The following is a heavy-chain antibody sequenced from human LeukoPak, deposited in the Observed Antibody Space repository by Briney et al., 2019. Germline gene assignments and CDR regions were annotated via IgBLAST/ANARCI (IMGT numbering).Heavy chain of an antibody. CDR2: IYPGDSDT. V-gene: IGHV5-51*01. J-gene: IGHJ6*03. CDR3: ASTGNWNYNYYYYMDV. D-gene: IGHD1-20*01. Sequence: GESLKISCKGSGYSFTSYWIGWVRQMPGKGLEWMGIIYPGDSDTRYSPSFQGQVTISADKSISTAYLQRSSLKASDTAMYYCASTGNWNYNYYYYMDVWGKGTTVTVSS. CDR1: GYSFTSYW.